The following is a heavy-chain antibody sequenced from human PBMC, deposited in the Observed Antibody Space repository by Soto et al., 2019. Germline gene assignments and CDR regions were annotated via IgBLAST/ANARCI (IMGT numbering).Heavy chain of an antibody. V-gene: IGHV1-2*04. Sequence: GASVKVSCKASGYTFTGYYMHWVRQAPGQGLEWMGWINPNSGGTNYVQKFQGWVTMTRDTSISTAYMELSRLRSDDTAVYYCARLWSSSWYEEPAFDIWGQGTMVTVSS. CDR3: ARLWSSSWYEEPAFDI. CDR1: GYTFTGYY. J-gene: IGHJ3*02. CDR2: INPNSGGT. D-gene: IGHD6-13*01.